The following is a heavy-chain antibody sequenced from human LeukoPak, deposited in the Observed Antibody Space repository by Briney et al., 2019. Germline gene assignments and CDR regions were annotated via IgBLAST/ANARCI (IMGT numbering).Heavy chain of an antibody. CDR1: GFTFSSYG. J-gene: IGHJ4*02. CDR3: ASSRAYYYDSSGYYPFDY. V-gene: IGHV3-33*01. Sequence: GGSLSLSCAASGFTFSSYGMHWVRQAPGKGLEWVAVIWYDGSNKYYADSVKGRFTISRDNSKNTLYLQMNSLRAEDTAVYYCASSRAYYYDSSGYYPFDYWGQGTLVTVSS. CDR2: IWYDGSNK. D-gene: IGHD3-22*01.